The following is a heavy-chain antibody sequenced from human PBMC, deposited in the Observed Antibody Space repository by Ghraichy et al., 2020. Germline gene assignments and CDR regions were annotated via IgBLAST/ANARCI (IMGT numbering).Heavy chain of an antibody. V-gene: IGHV3-21*01. D-gene: IGHD2-8*01. CDR2: ISGGSGYI. CDR3: ARERSRSTWSGNVYGPFDV. J-gene: IGHJ3*01. CDR1: GFNLYSHR. Sequence: GGSLRLSCAASGFNLYSHRMNWVRQAPGKGLEWVSSISGGSGYIYYADSMKGRFTISKDDANNSLYLQINSLSAADTAVYFCARERSRSTWSGNVYGPFDVWGQGTMVTVSS.